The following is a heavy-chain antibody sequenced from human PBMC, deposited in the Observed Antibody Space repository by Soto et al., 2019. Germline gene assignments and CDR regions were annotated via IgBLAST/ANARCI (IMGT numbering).Heavy chain of an antibody. V-gene: IGHV3-72*01. J-gene: IGHJ6*02. Sequence: EVQLVESGGGLVQPGGSLRLSCAASGIIFSDYHMDWVRQAPGKGWEWVGRIRRKANSYTTEYAASVKGRFTISRDDSKNSLYLQMNSLKSEDTAVYYCAMLGGWSGGSSGMDVWGQGTTVTVSS. D-gene: IGHD6-19*01. CDR1: GIIFSDYH. CDR3: AMLGGWSGGSSGMDV. CDR2: IRRKANSYTT.